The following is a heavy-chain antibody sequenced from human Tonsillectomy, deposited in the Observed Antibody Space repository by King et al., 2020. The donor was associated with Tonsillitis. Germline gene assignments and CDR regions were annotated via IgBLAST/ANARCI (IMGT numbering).Heavy chain of an antibody. CDR3: ARVSSSWPNFQH. D-gene: IGHD6-13*01. CDR1: GFPFSRYC. Sequence: VQLVGSGGGLVQPGGALRLSCAASGFPFSRYCISLGRPAPGKGLGGVGKKKQNGNDKYFVDSVEGRFTISTDNAKNSLYLQMKSLRAVETAVYYCARVSSSWPNFQHWGQGALVTVSS. CDR2: KKQNGNDK. V-gene: IGHV3-7*01. J-gene: IGHJ1*01.